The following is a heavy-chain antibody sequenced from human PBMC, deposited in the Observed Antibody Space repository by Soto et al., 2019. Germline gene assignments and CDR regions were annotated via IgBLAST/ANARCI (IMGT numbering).Heavy chain of an antibody. CDR2: IIPILGIA. CDR3: ARAGGSGSYSPHYYYYMDV. V-gene: IGHV1-69*02. Sequence: QVQLVQSGAEVKKPGSSVKVSCKASGGTFSSYTISWVRQAPGQGLEWMGRIIPILGIANYAQKFQGRVTITADKTTSTASMELSSLRSEDTAVYYCARAGGSGSYSPHYYYYMDVWGKGTTVTVSS. D-gene: IGHD3-10*01. CDR1: GGTFSSYT. J-gene: IGHJ6*03.